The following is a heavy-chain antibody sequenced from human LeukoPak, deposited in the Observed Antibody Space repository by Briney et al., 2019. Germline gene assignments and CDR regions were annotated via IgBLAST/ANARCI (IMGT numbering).Heavy chain of an antibody. D-gene: IGHD3-10*01. CDR1: GGSISSYY. Sequence: PSETLSLTCTVSGGSISSYYWSWIRQTPGKGLEWIRYIYYSGSTNYNPSLKSRVTISVDTSKNQFSLKLSSVTAADTAVYYCARLRGGYYGSGSPNWFDPWGQGTLVTVSS. V-gene: IGHV4-59*08. CDR2: IYYSGST. J-gene: IGHJ5*02. CDR3: ARLRGGYYGSGSPNWFDP.